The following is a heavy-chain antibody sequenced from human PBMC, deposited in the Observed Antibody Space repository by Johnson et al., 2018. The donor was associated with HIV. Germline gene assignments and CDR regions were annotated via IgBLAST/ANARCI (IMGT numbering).Heavy chain of an antibody. CDR2: ISGSGGST. V-gene: IGHV3-23*04. Sequence: MLLVESGGRVVRPGGSLRLSCAASGFTFSSYAMSWVRQTPGKGLEWVSAISGSGGSTYYADSVKGRFTISRGNSKNTLYLQMNGLRAGDTAVYYCARSDDYSSGYYGFDIWGQWTMVTVSS. J-gene: IGHJ3*02. D-gene: IGHD3-22*01. CDR3: ARSDDYSSGYYGFDI. CDR1: GFTFSSYA.